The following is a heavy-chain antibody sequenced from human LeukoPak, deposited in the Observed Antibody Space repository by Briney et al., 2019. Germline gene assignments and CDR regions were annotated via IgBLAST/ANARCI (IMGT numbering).Heavy chain of an antibody. V-gene: IGHV4-30-2*01. CDR2: IYHSGST. CDR3: ARGDQQNWFDP. J-gene: IGHJ5*02. D-gene: IGHD6-13*01. CDR1: GGSISSGGYS. Sequence: PSQTLSLTCAVSGGSISSGGYSWRWIRQPPGKGLEWIGYIYHSGSTYYNPSLKSRVTISVDRSKNQFSLKLSSVTAADTAVYYCARGDQQNWFDPWGQGTLVTVSS.